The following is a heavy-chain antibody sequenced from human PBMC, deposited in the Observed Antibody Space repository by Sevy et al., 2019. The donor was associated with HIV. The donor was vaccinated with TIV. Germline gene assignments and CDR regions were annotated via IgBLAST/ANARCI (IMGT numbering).Heavy chain of an antibody. D-gene: IGHD2-8*01. CDR2: LSFGCGEI. CDR1: GFTFSKYS. V-gene: IGHV3-23*01. Sequence: GGSLRLSCTSSGFTFSKYSMSWVRQPPGKGLEWVSTLSFGCGEINYADSVKGRFTISRDNSKSSVYLQMNNLRPEDTAVYYCAREGCTKPHDYWGQGTLVTVSS. J-gene: IGHJ4*02. CDR3: AREGCTKPHDY.